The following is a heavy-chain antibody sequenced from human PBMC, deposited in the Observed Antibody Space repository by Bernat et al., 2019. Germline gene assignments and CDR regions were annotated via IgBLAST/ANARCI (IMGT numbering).Heavy chain of an antibody. V-gene: IGHV1-18*01. D-gene: IGHD6-19*01. Sequence: QVQLVQSGAEVKNPGASVKVSCRASGYTFNSHGISWVRQTPGQGLEWMGWISGYNGNTKYAQKLQGRVTMTTDTSTSTAYMELRSLRFDDTAVYYCARDRSGIAVPGSSPDCDYWGQGILVTVSS. CDR1: GYTFNSHG. J-gene: IGHJ4*02. CDR2: ISGYNGNT. CDR3: ARDRSGIAVPGSSPDCDY.